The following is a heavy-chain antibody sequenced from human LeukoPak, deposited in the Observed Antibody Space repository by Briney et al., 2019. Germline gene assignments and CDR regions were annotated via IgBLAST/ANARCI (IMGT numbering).Heavy chain of an antibody. J-gene: IGHJ4*02. Sequence: SETLSLTCTVSGYSISSGYFWGWIRQPPGKGLEWIGYIYYSGSTNYNPSLKSRVTISVDTSKNQFSLKLSSVTAADTAVYYCAGTYYYDSSGYYHYSLWGQGTLVTVSS. CDR1: GYSISSGYF. CDR3: AGTYYYDSSGYYHYSL. D-gene: IGHD3-22*01. V-gene: IGHV4-61*01. CDR2: IYYSGST.